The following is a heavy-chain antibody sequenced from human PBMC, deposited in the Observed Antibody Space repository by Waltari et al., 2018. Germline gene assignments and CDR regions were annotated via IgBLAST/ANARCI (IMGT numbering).Heavy chain of an antibody. J-gene: IGHJ4*02. CDR2: IYSGGST. CDR1: GFTVSSNY. V-gene: IGHV3-53*01. Sequence: EVQLVESGGGLIQPGGSLRLSCAASGFTVSSNYMSWVRQAPGKGLEWVSVIYSGGSTYYADSVKGRFTISRDNSKNTLYLQMNSLRAEDTAVYYCAKAFFNRIQLWSDWGQGTLVTVSS. CDR3: AKAFFNRIQLWSD. D-gene: IGHD5-18*01.